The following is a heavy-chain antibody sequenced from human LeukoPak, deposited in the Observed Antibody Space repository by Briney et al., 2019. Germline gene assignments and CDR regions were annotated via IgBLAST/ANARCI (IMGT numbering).Heavy chain of an antibody. CDR2: IYYTGNT. Sequence: SETLSLTCTVSGGSISNSFWSWIRQPPGKGLEWIAYIYYTGNTKYNPSLKSRVTISVDTSKNQFSLRLSSVTAADTAVHYCARDSGSSPTFDYWGQGTLVTVSS. D-gene: IGHD1-26*01. CDR3: ARDSGSSPTFDY. CDR1: GGSISNSF. J-gene: IGHJ4*02. V-gene: IGHV4-59*01.